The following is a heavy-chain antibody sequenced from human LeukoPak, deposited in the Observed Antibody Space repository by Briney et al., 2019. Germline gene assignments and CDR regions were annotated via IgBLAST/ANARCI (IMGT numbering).Heavy chain of an antibody. D-gene: IGHD6-19*01. CDR2: ISSSSSYI. J-gene: IGHJ5*02. Sequence: GRSLRLSCVASGFSFSGYGMHWVRQAPGKGLEWVSSISSSSSYIYYADSVKGRFTISRDNAKNSLYLQMNSLRAEDTAVYYCAVAEFNWFDPWGQGTLVTVSS. V-gene: IGHV3-21*01. CDR1: GFSFSGYG. CDR3: AVAEFNWFDP.